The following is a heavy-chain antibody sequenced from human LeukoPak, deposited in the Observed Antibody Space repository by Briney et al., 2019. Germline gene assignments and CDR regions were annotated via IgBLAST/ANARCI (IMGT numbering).Heavy chain of an antibody. J-gene: IGHJ4*02. CDR1: GFTFSSYS. Sequence: GGSLRLSCAASGFTFSSYSMNWVRQAPGKGLEWVSSISSSSSYIYYADSVKGRFTISRDNAKNSLYLQMNSLRAEDTAVYFCARIRGDGSTFGYWGQGTLVTVSS. D-gene: IGHD5-24*01. CDR2: ISSSSSYI. V-gene: IGHV3-21*01. CDR3: ARIRGDGSTFGY.